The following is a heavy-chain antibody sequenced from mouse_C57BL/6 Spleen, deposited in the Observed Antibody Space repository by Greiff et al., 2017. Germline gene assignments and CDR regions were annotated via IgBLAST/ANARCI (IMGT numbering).Heavy chain of an antibody. J-gene: IGHJ1*03. V-gene: IGHV1-26*01. CDR2: INPNNGGT. CDR3: ARAPPYYGSSLGYFDV. Sequence: EVQLQQSGPELVKPGASVKISCKASGYTFTDYYMNWVKQSHGKSLEWIGDINPNNGGTSYNQKFKGKATLTVDKSSSTAYMELRSLTSEDSAVYYCARAPPYYGSSLGYFDVWGTGTTVTVSS. D-gene: IGHD1-1*01. CDR1: GYTFTDYY.